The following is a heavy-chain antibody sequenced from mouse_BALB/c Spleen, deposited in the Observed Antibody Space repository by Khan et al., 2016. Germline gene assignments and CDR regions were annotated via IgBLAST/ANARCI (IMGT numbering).Heavy chain of an antibody. CDR3: AGYYGHFFDY. J-gene: IGHJ2*01. D-gene: IGHD1-1*02. CDR2: ISYSGST. V-gene: IGHV3-8*02. CDR1: GDSITSGY. Sequence: EVQLQESGPSLVKPSQTLSLTCSVTGDSITSGYWNWIRKFPGHKLEYMGYISYSGSTYYNPSLKSRISITRDTSKSQYYLQLNPVTTEDTAPYYCAGYYGHFFDYWGQGTTLTVSS.